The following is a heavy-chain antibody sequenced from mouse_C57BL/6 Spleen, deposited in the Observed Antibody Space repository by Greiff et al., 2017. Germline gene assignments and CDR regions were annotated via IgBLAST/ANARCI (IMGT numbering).Heavy chain of an antibody. CDR2: IDPSDSYT. V-gene: IGHV1-50*01. CDR1: GYTFTSYW. CDR3: ARSGYYYGSTYYAMDY. Sequence: VQLQQPGAELVKPGASVKLSCKASGYTFTSYWMQWVKQRPGQGLEWIGEIDPSDSYTNYNQKFQGKATLTVDTSSSTAYMQLSSLTSEDSAVYYCARSGYYYGSTYYAMDYWGQGTSVTVSS. J-gene: IGHJ4*01. D-gene: IGHD1-1*01.